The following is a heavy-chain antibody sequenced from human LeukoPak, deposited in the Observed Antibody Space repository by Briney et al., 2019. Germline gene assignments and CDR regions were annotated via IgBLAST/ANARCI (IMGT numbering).Heavy chain of an antibody. CDR1: GYTFTSYA. Sequence: ASVKVSCKASGYTFTSYAMNWVRQAPGQGLEWMGWINTNTGNPTYAQGFTGRFVFSSDTSVSTAYLQISSLKAEDTAVYYCARGGSLPRIAVADNWFDPWGQGTLVTVSS. CDR2: INTNTGNP. J-gene: IGHJ5*02. CDR3: ARGGSLPRIAVADNWFDP. V-gene: IGHV7-4-1*02. D-gene: IGHD6-19*01.